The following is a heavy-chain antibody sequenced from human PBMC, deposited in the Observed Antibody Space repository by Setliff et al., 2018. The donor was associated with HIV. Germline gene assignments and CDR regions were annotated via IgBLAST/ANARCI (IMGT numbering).Heavy chain of an antibody. CDR2: VYPSDGST. CDR3: ARNGPHGSGWYNYFDF. V-gene: IGHV1-46*01. Sequence: VKVSCKASGYTFTSYYMHWVRQAPGQGLEWMGMVYPSDGSTSYAQKFQDRVTITADEFTNTAYMEVSSLRSEDTAVYYCARNGPHGSGWYNYFDFWGQGTLVTVSS. CDR1: GYTFTSYY. D-gene: IGHD6-19*01. J-gene: IGHJ4*02.